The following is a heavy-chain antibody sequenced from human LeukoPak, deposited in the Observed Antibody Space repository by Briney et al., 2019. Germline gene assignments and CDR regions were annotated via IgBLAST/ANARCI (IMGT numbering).Heavy chain of an antibody. CDR3: ARGGGMRSWYDFDY. CDR2: IKEAGSEK. Sequence: PGGSLRLSCAASGFTFSNHWMSWVRQAPGKGLEFMANIKEAGSEKYYVDSVKGRFTISRDNDKNSVHLQMNNLRAEDTAVYYCARGGGMRSWYDFDYWGQGILVTVSS. V-gene: IGHV3-7*04. D-gene: IGHD6-13*01. J-gene: IGHJ4*02. CDR1: GFTFSNHW.